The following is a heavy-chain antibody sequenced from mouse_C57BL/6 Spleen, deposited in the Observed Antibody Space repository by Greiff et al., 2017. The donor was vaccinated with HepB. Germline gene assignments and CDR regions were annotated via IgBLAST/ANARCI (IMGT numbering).Heavy chain of an antibody. CDR1: GFTFSSYA. CDR2: ISDGGSYT. V-gene: IGHV5-4*01. D-gene: IGHD1-1*01. CDR3: ARDELDGSSYDWCAY. J-gene: IGHJ3*01. Sequence: DVKLVESGGGLVKPGGSLKLSCAASGFTFSSYAMSWVRQTPEKRLEWVATISDGGSYTYYPDNVKGRFTISRDNAKNNLYLQMSHLKSEDTAMYYCARDELDGSSYDWCAYWGQGTLVTVSA.